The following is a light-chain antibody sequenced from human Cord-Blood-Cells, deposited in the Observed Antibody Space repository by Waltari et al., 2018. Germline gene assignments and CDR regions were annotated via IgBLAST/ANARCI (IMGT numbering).Light chain of an antibody. J-gene: IGLJ3*02. CDR3: SSYTSSSTFEWV. CDR1: SSDVGGYNY. CDR2: DVS. V-gene: IGLV2-14*01. Sequence: QSALTQPASVSGSPGQSITIFCTGTSSDVGGYNYVSWYQQHPGKAPKLMIYDVSKRPSGVSSRFSGSKSGNTASLTISGLQAEDEADYYCSSYTSSSTFEWVFGGGTKLTVL.